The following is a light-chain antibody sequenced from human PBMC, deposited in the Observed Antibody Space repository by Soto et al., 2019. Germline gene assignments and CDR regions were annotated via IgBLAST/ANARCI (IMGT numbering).Light chain of an antibody. V-gene: IGKV3-15*01. CDR3: QQYNNWPQT. CDR1: QSISRL. Sequence: DIVLTQSPATPSVSPGERATPSCPASQSISRLLAWYKKKTGQAPRILIYSASTRATGIPARLSGSGSGTEFTLTISSLQSEDFAVYDCQQYNNWPQTFGQGTKVDIK. J-gene: IGKJ1*01. CDR2: SAS.